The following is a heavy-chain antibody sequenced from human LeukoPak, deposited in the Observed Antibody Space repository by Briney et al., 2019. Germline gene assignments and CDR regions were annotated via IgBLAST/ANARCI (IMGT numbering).Heavy chain of an antibody. CDR2: ISGSGGST. CDR1: GFTFSNYA. V-gene: IGHV3-23*01. J-gene: IGHJ4*02. D-gene: IGHD1-1*01. Sequence: SGGSLRLSCAAAGFTFSNYAMTWVRQAPGRGLEWVSSISGSGGSTYYADSVKGRFTISRDNSKDTLYLQMYSLRAEDTAVYYCAKVEGASKASVYWGQGALVTVSS. CDR3: AKVEGASKASVY.